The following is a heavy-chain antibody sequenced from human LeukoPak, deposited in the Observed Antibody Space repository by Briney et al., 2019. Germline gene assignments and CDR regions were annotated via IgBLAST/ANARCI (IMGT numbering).Heavy chain of an antibody. CDR2: ISSTSTYI. V-gene: IGHV3-21*01. Sequence: AGSLRLSCAASGFTFRSYCLNWVRQAPGTGLEWVASISSTSTYIYYADSVKGRFTISRDNAKNSLYLQMNSLRAEDTAVYYCARDAGGYPEYFQHWGQGTLVTVSS. J-gene: IGHJ1*01. CDR3: ARDAGGYPEYFQH. CDR1: GFTFRSYC. D-gene: IGHD1-26*01.